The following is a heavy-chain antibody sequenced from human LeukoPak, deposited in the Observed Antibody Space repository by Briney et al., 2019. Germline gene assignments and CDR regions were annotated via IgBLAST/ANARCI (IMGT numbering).Heavy chain of an antibody. Sequence: GGSLRLSCAASGFTFSTFAMIWVRQPPGKGLEWVSSIFPSGGEIHYADSVRGRFTISRDNSKSTLSLQMNSLRAEDTAIYYCATYRQVLLPLESSGRGTLVTVSS. CDR1: GFTFSTFA. V-gene: IGHV3-23*01. J-gene: IGHJ5*02. CDR3: ATYRQVLLPLES. CDR2: IFPSGGEI. D-gene: IGHD2/OR15-2a*01.